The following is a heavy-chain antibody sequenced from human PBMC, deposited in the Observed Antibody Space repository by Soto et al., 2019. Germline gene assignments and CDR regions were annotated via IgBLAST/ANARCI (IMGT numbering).Heavy chain of an antibody. CDR1: GGSISSNNW. CDR2: IYHSGST. V-gene: IGHV4-4*02. Sequence: SDTLSLTCAVSGGSISSNNWCRLVRQPPGKGLEWIGEIYHSGSTNYNPSLKSRVTISVDKSKNQFSLKLSSVTAADTAVYYCARDRDNYGMDVWGQGTTVT. CDR3: ARDRDNYGMDV. D-gene: IGHD2-15*01. J-gene: IGHJ6*02.